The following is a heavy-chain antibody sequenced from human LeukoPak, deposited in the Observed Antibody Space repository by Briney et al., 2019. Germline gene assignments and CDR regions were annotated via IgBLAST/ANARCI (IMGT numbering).Heavy chain of an antibody. J-gene: IGHJ3*02. V-gene: IGHV4-38-2*01. CDR3: ARTRIVVVIAALDAFDI. CDR2: IYHSGST. D-gene: IGHD2-21*01. Sequence: SETLSLTCAVSGYSISSGYYWGWIRQPPGKGLEWIGSIYHSGSTYYNPSLKSRVTIPVDTSKNQFSLKLSSVTAADTAVYYCARTRIVVVIAALDAFDIWGQGTMVTVSS. CDR1: GYSISSGYY.